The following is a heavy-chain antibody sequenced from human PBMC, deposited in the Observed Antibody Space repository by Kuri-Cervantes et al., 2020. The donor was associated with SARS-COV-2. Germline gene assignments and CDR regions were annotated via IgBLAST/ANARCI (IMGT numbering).Heavy chain of an antibody. V-gene: IGHV3-30-3*01. J-gene: IGHJ4*02. CDR2: ISYDGSNK. CDR3: ARAYCSSTSCQLDY. CDR1: GFTFSSYA. Sequence: GESLKISCAASGFTFSSYAMHWVRQAPGKGLEWVAVISYDGSNKYYADSVKGRFTISRYNSKNTLYLQMNSLRAEDTAVYYCARAYCSSTSCQLDYWGQGTLVTVSS. D-gene: IGHD2-2*01.